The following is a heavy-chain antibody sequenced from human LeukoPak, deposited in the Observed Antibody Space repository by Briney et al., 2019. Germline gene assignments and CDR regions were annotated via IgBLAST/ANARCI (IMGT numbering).Heavy chain of an antibody. Sequence: QPGGSLRLSXAASRFTFDDYAMHWVRQAPGKGLEWASLISRDGYSTYYADSVKGRFTISRDNSKNSLYLQMNSLRTEDTALYYCPKGSVDTAMATNYWGQGTLVTVSS. CDR3: PKGSVDTAMATNY. J-gene: IGHJ4*02. CDR1: RFTFDDYA. V-gene: IGHV3-43*02. D-gene: IGHD5-18*01. CDR2: ISRDGYST.